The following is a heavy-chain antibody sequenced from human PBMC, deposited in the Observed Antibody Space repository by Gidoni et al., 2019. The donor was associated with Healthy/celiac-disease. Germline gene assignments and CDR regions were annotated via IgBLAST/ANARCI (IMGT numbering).Heavy chain of an antibody. CDR2: IWYDGSNK. J-gene: IGHJ4*02. CDR3: AREGEVVVAAYYFDY. D-gene: IGHD2-15*01. Sequence: QVQLVESGGGVVQPGRSLRLSCAASGFPFSSYGMHWVRQAPGKGLEWVEVIWYDGSNKYYADSVKGRFTISRDNSKNTLYLQMNSLRAEDTAVYYCAREGEVVVAAYYFDYWGQGTLVTVSS. CDR1: GFPFSSYG. V-gene: IGHV3-33*01.